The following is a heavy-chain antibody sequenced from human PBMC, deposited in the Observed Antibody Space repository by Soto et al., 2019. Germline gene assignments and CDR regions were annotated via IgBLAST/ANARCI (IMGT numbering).Heavy chain of an antibody. V-gene: IGHV1-3*01. CDR3: ARDLVVVVPAAIYPYYGMDV. CDR1: GYTFTSYA. D-gene: IGHD2-2*01. CDR2: INAGNGNT. J-gene: IGHJ6*02. Sequence: QVQLVQSGAEVKKPGASVKVSCKASGYTFTSYAMHWVRQAPGQRLEWMGWINAGNGNTKYSQKFQGRVTITRDTSASTAYMELSSLRSEDTAVYYCARDLVVVVPAAIYPYYGMDVWGQGTTVTVSS.